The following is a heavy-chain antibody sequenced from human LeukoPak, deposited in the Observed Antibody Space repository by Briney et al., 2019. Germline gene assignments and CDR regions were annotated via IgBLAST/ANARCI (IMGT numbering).Heavy chain of an antibody. J-gene: IGHJ5*02. V-gene: IGHV3-7*01. CDR3: ARPRWLQFGPHDS. CDR1: GFTFSSYW. D-gene: IGHD5-24*01. CDR2: INQDGSGA. Sequence: GGSLRLSCKASGFTFSSYWMNWVRQAPGKGLEWVANINQDGSGAYYVDSVKGRFSISRDNAKDSLYLQMNSLRAEDTAVYYCARPRWLQFGPHDSWGQGSLVTVSS.